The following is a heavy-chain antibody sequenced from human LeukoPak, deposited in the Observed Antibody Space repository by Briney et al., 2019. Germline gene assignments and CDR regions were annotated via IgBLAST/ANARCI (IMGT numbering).Heavy chain of an antibody. J-gene: IGHJ5*02. V-gene: IGHV3-7*01. CDR2: INQDGSEK. Sequence: PGGSLRLSCAASGFTFENHWMSWVRQAPGKGLEWVACINQDGSEKYYVDSVKGRVTISRDNAKNSLYLQMNSLRAEDTAVYYCARGSAGSSGYSWFDPWGQGTLVTVSS. CDR3: ARGSAGSSGYSWFDP. CDR1: GFTFENHW. D-gene: IGHD3-22*01.